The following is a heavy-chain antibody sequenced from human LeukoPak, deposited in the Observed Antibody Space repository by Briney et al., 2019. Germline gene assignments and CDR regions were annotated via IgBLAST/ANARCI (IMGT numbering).Heavy chain of an antibody. J-gene: IGHJ4*02. V-gene: IGHV5-51*01. CDR2: IFTGDSDT. Sequence: GESLKISCKGSGYSFSSYWIGWVRQMPGKGLEWMGIIFTGDSDTRYSPSFQGQVTISTDRSISSAYLQWSSLKASDTAMYYCARRPTGVGTPPDYWGQGTLVTVSS. D-gene: IGHD2-21*02. CDR1: GYSFSSYW. CDR3: ARRPTGVGTPPDY.